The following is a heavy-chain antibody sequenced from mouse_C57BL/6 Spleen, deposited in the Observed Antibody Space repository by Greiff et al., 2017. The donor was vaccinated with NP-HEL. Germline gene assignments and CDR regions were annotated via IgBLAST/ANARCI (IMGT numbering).Heavy chain of an antibody. Sequence: QVQLQQSGAELARPGASVKLSCKASGYTFTSYGISWVKQRTGQGLEWIGEIYPRSGNTYYNEKFKGKATLTADKASSTAYMELRSLTSEDSAVYFCAICDGSSYDWYFDVWGTGTTVTVSS. CDR1: GYTFTSYG. CDR3: AICDGSSYDWYFDV. J-gene: IGHJ1*03. D-gene: IGHD1-1*01. V-gene: IGHV1-81*01. CDR2: IYPRSGNT.